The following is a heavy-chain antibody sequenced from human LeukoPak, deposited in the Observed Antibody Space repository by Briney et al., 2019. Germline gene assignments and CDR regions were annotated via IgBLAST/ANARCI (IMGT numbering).Heavy chain of an antibody. CDR3: AKDTNGDYVGAFDT. Sequence: EGSLRLSCAASGFTITAYAMSWVRQSPGKGLEWVSGIGITSEYIHYADSVKGRFTISRDNSKNTVYLEMSSLRAEDAAVYYCAKDTNGDYVGAFDTWGQGTMVIVSS. D-gene: IGHD4-17*01. CDR1: GFTITAYA. J-gene: IGHJ3*02. CDR2: IGITSEYI. V-gene: IGHV3-23*01.